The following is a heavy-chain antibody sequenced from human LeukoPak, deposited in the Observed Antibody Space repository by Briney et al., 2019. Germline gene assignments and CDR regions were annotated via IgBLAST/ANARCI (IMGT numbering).Heavy chain of an antibody. CDR2: IIPIFGTA. CDR3: ARSGSRYSYYYYMDV. Sequence: SVTVSCKASGGTFSSYAISWVRQAPGQGLEWMGGIIPIFGTANYAQKFQGRVTITADESTSTAYMELSSLRSEDTAVYYCARSGSRYSYYYYMDVWGKGTTVTVSS. D-gene: IGHD1-1*01. V-gene: IGHV1-69*13. J-gene: IGHJ6*03. CDR1: GGTFSSYA.